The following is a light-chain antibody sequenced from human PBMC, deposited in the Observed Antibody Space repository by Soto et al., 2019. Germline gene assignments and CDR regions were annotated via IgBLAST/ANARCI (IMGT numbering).Light chain of an antibody. Sequence: QSALTQPPSASGSRGQSVTISCTGTSXDVGGYNYVSWYQQHPGKAPKLMIYEVSKRPSGVPDRFSGSKSGNTASLTVTGLQAEDEADYYCSSYAGSNFYVFGTGTKV. CDR1: SXDVGGYNY. CDR3: SSYAGSNFYV. J-gene: IGLJ1*01. CDR2: EVS. V-gene: IGLV2-8*01.